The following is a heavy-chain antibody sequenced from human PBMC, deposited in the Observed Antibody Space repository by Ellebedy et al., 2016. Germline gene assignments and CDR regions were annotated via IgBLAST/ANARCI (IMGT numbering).Heavy chain of an antibody. CDR2: VFYGGST. CDR3: ARGSTVLDGGHSGFDY. Sequence: GSLRLXCTVSGGSVDTYYWTWIRQSPGKGLEWIGYVFYGGSTKYNPSLRSRVTISLEPSKNQFSLRVTSVTAADTAVYYCARGSTVLDGGHSGFDYWGQGTLVTVSS. J-gene: IGHJ4*02. V-gene: IGHV4-59*08. D-gene: IGHD4-23*01. CDR1: GGSVDTYY.